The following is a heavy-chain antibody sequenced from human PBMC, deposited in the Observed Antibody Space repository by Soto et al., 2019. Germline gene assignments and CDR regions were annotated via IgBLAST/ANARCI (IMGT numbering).Heavy chain of an antibody. J-gene: IGHJ4*02. CDR1: GYTFTSYY. V-gene: IGHV1-46*01. CDR2: IKPGGTYT. CDR3: AKAISDYTGYFDY. D-gene: IGHD3-16*01. Sequence: RASVKVSCKASGYTFTSYYIHWVRQAPGIGLEWMALIKPGGTYTTYAQKFQGRVTLTSDTSTSAVYMELSSLRSDDTAVYYCAKAISDYTGYFDYWGQGTLVTVSS.